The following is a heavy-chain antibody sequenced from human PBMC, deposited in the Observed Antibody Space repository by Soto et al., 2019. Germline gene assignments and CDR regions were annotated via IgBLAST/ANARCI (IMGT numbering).Heavy chain of an antibody. D-gene: IGHD6-13*01. Sequence: GGSLRLSCAASGFTFDDYAMHWVRQAPGKGLEWVSGISWNSGSIGYADSVKGRFTISRDNAKNSLYLQMNSLRAEDTALYYCAKAHNSQQLVPGAFDYWGQGTLVTVSS. V-gene: IGHV3-9*01. CDR2: ISWNSGSI. J-gene: IGHJ4*02. CDR3: AKAHNSQQLVPGAFDY. CDR1: GFTFDDYA.